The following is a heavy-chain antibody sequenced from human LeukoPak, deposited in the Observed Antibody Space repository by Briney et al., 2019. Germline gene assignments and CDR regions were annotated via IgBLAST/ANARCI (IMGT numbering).Heavy chain of an antibody. CDR1: GYTLTELS. CDR2: FDPEDGET. J-gene: IGHJ1*01. Sequence: ASGKLSCKVSGYTLTELSMHWVRQAPGKGLEWMGGFDPEDGETIYAQKFQGRVTMTEYTSTDTAYMELSSLRSEDTAVYYCATTHHIAAWFGDLVQHWGQGTLVTVSS. D-gene: IGHD3-10*01. V-gene: IGHV1-24*01. CDR3: ATTHHIAAWFGDLVQH.